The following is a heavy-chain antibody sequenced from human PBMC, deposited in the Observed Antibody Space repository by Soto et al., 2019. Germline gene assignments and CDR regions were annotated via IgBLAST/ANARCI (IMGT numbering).Heavy chain of an antibody. CDR1: GFTFSSYG. CDR3: AKIGGGCSGGSCPLTYYYYGMDV. CDR2: ISYDGSNK. J-gene: IGHJ6*02. D-gene: IGHD2-15*01. Sequence: RRLSCAASGFTFSSYGVHWVRQAPGKGLEWVAVISYDGSNKYYADSVKGRFTISRDNSKNTLYLQMNSLRAEDTAVYYCAKIGGGCSGGSCPLTYYYYGMDVWGQGTTVTVSS. V-gene: IGHV3-30*18.